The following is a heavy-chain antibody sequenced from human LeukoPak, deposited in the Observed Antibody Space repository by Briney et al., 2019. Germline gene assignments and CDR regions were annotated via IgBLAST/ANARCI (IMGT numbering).Heavy chain of an antibody. Sequence: GASVKVSCKASGYTFTSYGISWVRQAPGQGLEWMGWISAYNGNTNYAQKLQGRVTMTRDTSTSTVYMELSSLRSEDTAVYYCARWVGATLGYYFDYWGQGTLVTVSS. CDR2: ISAYNGNT. V-gene: IGHV1-18*01. CDR1: GYTFTSYG. J-gene: IGHJ4*02. CDR3: ARWVGATLGYYFDY. D-gene: IGHD1-26*01.